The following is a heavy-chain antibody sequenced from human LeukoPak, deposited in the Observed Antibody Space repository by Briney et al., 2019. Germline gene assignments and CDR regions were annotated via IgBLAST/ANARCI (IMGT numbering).Heavy chain of an antibody. D-gene: IGHD6-13*01. Sequence: TSETLSLTCTVSGASITSYYWSWIRQPAGKGLEWIGRIYTSGIIKYNPSLKSRVTLSADTSKNQFSLKLRSVTAADTAVYYCARVAPYASWYDYWGQGSLVTVSS. CDR1: GASITSYY. V-gene: IGHV4-4*07. CDR3: ARVAPYASWYDY. CDR2: IYTSGII. J-gene: IGHJ4*02.